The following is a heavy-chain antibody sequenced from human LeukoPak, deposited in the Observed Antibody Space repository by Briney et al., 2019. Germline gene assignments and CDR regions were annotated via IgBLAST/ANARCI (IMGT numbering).Heavy chain of an antibody. V-gene: IGHV4-30-2*01. J-gene: IGHJ4*02. D-gene: IGHD7-27*01. CDR3: ARTNWGQGAY. CDR2: IYHSGST. CDR1: GGSISSGGYY. Sequence: SQTLSLTCTVSGGSISSGGYYWSWIRQPPGKGLEWIGYIYHSGSTYYNPSLKSRVTISVDRSKNQFSLKLSSVTAADTAVYYCARTNWGQGAYWGQGTLVTVSS.